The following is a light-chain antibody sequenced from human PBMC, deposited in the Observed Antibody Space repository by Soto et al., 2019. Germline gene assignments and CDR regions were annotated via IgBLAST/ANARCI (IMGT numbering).Light chain of an antibody. J-gene: IGKJ1*01. CDR3: QQYNNWPPWT. CDR1: QSVSNN. Sequence: ILMTQSPATLSVSPGERATLSCRASQSVSNNLAWYQQKPCQAPRLLIYDASTRATGIPARFSGSGSGTEFTLTISGVQSEDFAVYCCQQYNNWPPWTFGQGTKVEIK. CDR2: DAS. V-gene: IGKV3-15*01.